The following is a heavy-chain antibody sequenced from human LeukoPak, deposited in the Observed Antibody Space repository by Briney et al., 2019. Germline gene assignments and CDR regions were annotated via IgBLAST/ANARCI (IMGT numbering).Heavy chain of an antibody. Sequence: GRSLRLSRAASGFTFSSYGMHWVRQAPGKGLEWVAVISYDGGNKYYADSVKGRFTISRDNSKNTLYLQMNSLRAEDTAVYYCAKDLYVWGSYRYPDYWGQGTLVTVSS. V-gene: IGHV3-30*18. J-gene: IGHJ4*02. CDR3: AKDLYVWGSYRYPDY. CDR2: ISYDGGNK. CDR1: GFTFSSYG. D-gene: IGHD3-16*02.